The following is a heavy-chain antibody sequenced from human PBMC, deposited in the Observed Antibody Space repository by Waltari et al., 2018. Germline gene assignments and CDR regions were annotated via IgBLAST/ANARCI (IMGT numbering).Heavy chain of an antibody. D-gene: IGHD3-10*01. J-gene: IGHJ4*02. V-gene: IGHV4-39*07. CDR2: IYYSGST. Sequence: QLQLQESGPGLVKPSETLSLTCTVSGGSISSSSYYWGWIRQPPGKGLEWIGSIYYSGSTYYNTSLKSRVTISVDTSKNQFSLKLSSVTAADTAVYYCARFVMVRGLYYFDYWGQGTLVTVSS. CDR1: GGSISSSSYY. CDR3: ARFVMVRGLYYFDY.